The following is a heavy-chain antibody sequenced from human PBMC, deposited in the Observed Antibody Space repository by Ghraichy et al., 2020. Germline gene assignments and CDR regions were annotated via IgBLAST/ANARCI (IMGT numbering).Heavy chain of an antibody. CDR1: GGSFSGYY. J-gene: IGHJ5*02. CDR3: ARVLRYCSGGSCYRRTDNWFDP. CDR2: INHSGST. D-gene: IGHD2-15*01. V-gene: IGHV4-34*01. Sequence: SETLSLPCAVYGGSFSGYYWSWIRQPPGKGLEWIGEINHSGSTNYNPSLKSRVTISVDTSKNQFSLKLSSVTAADTAVYYCARVLRYCSGGSCYRRTDNWFDPWGQGTLVTVSS.